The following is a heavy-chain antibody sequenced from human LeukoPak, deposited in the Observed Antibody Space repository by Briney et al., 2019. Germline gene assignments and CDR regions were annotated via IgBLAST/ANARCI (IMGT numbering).Heavy chain of an antibody. Sequence: GGSLRLSCAASGFTFSSYWMHWVRQAPGKGLVWVSRINSDGSSTSYADSVKGRFTISRDNAKNTLYLQMNSLRAEDTAVYYCARDGGYSYGPPASYYFDYWGQGTLVTVSS. V-gene: IGHV3-74*01. CDR3: ARDGGYSYGPPASYYFDY. D-gene: IGHD5-18*01. J-gene: IGHJ4*02. CDR2: INSDGSST. CDR1: GFTFSSYW.